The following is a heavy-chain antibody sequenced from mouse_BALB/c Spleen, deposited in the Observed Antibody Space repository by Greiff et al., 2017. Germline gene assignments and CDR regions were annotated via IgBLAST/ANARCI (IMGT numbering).Heavy chain of an antibody. J-gene: IGHJ3*01. CDR3: ARDRGNYLFAY. Sequence: VMLVESGPGLVAPSQSLSITCTASGFSFTSYGVHWVRQPPGKGLEWLGVIWAGGSTNYNSAIMSSLSISTDNSKSQVFLKMNSLQTDDTAMYYCARDRGNYLFAYWGQGTLVTVSA. CDR1: GFSFTSYG. D-gene: IGHD2-1*01. V-gene: IGHV2-9*02. CDR2: IWAGGST.